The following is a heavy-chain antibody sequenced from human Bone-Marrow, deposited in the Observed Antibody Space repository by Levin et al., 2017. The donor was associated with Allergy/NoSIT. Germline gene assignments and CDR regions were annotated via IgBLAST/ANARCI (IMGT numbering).Heavy chain of an antibody. Sequence: LSLTCAASGFPFDSYAMSWVRQAPGKGLAWVSSISLSGARTDYADSVQGRFTISRDNSKNTLYLQMNGLRPEDTAVYYCARRGFPAAPEYYFDYWGQGTLVTVSS. V-gene: IGHV3-23*01. D-gene: IGHD2-2*01. CDR3: ARRGFPAAPEYYFDY. CDR1: GFPFDSYA. J-gene: IGHJ4*02. CDR2: ISLSGART.